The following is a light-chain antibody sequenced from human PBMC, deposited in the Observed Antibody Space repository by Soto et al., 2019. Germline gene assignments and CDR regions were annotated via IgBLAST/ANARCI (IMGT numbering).Light chain of an antibody. Sequence: DIQMTQSPSTLSASVGDRVTITCRASQSISSWLAWYQQKPGQAPKLLIYKASTLQIGVPSRFGGSGSGTEFTLAISSLQPDDSATYYCQQYNDNWTFGQGTKVEIK. CDR3: QQYNDNWT. J-gene: IGKJ1*01. CDR1: QSISSW. V-gene: IGKV1-5*03. CDR2: KAS.